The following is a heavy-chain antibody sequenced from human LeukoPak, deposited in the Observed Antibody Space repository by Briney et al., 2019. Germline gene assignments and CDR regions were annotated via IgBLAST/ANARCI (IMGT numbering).Heavy chain of an antibody. V-gene: IGHV4-30-2*01. CDR3: ASAIVVVPAAIVGWFDP. CDR2: IYHSGST. J-gene: IGHJ5*02. CDR1: GGSISSGGYS. D-gene: IGHD2-2*01. Sequence: SQTLSLTCAVSGGSISSGGYSWSWIRQPPGKGLEWIGYIYHSGSTYYNPSLKSRVTISVDRSKNQFSLKLSSVTAADTAVYYCASAIVVVPAAIVGWFDPWGQGTLVTVSS.